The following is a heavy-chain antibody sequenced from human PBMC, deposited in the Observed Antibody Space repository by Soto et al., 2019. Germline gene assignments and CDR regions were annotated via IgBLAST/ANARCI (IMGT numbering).Heavy chain of an antibody. D-gene: IGHD1-26*01. Sequence: QVQLVQSGAEEKKPGASVKVSCKASGYTFSSYAIHWVRQAPGQGLEWMGWINAGNGNTKYSQKFQGRVTITRDTSASTAYMELNSLRSADTAVYYCARVDGIYWGQGTLVIVSS. CDR3: ARVDGIY. J-gene: IGHJ4*02. CDR1: GYTFSSYA. CDR2: INAGNGNT. V-gene: IGHV1-3*05.